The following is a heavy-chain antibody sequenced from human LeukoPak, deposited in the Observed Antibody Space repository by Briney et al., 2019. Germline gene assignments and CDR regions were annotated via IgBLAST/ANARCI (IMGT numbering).Heavy chain of an antibody. J-gene: IGHJ4*02. V-gene: IGHV1-46*01. D-gene: IGHD2-21*02. CDR2: INTSGGST. Sequence: ASVKVSCKASGYTFTSYYMHWVRQAPRQGLEWMGIINTSGGSTSSAQKFQGRVTMTRDTSTSTVYMERSSLRSEDTAVYYCARGGVDLVVTALGYWGQGTLVTVSS. CDR1: GYTFTSYY. CDR3: ARGGVDLVVTALGY.